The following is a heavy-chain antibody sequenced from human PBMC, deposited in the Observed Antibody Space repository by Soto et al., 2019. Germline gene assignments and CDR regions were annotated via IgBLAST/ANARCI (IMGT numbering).Heavy chain of an antibody. V-gene: IGHV3-23*01. D-gene: IGHD3-10*01. J-gene: IGHJ6*02. Sequence: DVQLLESGGHLVQPGGSLRLSCAASGFTFSSYAMSWVRQAPGKGLEWVSSVSAGGDMTYYSDSVKGRFTISRDNSNNALFLQMNSLGIEDTGLYYCARGDRGGSGSPASYYYSGLVVWGQGTTVTVS. CDR1: GFTFSSYA. CDR3: ARGDRGGSGSPASYYYSGLVV. CDR2: VSAGGDMT.